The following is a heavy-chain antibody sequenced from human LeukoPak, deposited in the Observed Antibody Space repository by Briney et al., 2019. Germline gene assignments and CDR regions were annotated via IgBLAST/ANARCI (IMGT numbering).Heavy chain of an antibody. J-gene: IGHJ6*03. CDR1: GGTFSSYA. V-gene: IGHV1-69*04. D-gene: IGHD4-11*01. CDR2: IIPILGIA. CDR3: ARGRYSNYGTYYYYMDV. Sequence: ASVKVSCKASGGTFSSYAISWVRQAPGQGHEWMGRIIPILGIAKYAQKFQGRVTITAEKSTSTAYMELSSLRSEDPAVYCCARGRYSNYGTYYYYMDVWGKGTTVTVSS.